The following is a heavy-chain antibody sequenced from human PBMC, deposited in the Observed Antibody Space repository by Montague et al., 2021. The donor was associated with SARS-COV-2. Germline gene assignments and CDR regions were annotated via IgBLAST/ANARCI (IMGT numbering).Heavy chain of an antibody. Sequence: SETLSLTCTVSGGSISSYYWSWIRQPPGKGLEWIGYIYYSGSTNYNPSLKSRVTISVDTSKNQFSLKLSSVTAADTAVYYCARHFPESIFGVFIHAGGMNVWGQGTTVTVSS. J-gene: IGHJ6*02. CDR3: ARHFPESIFGVFIHAGGMNV. D-gene: IGHD3-3*01. CDR1: GGSISSYY. V-gene: IGHV4-59*08. CDR2: IYYSGST.